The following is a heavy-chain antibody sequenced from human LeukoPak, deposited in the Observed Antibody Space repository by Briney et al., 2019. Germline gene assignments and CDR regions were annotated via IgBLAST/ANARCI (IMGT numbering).Heavy chain of an antibody. D-gene: IGHD2-2*02. CDR3: ARDRFQLLYNN. V-gene: IGHV3-11*04. J-gene: IGHJ4*02. CDR1: GFTFSDYY. Sequence: GGSLRLSCAASGFTFSDYYMSWIRQAPGKGLEWVSYISSSSSTIYYADSVKGRFTISRDNAKNSLYLQMNSLRAEDTAVYYCARDRFQLLYNNWGQGTLVTVSS. CDR2: ISSSSSTI.